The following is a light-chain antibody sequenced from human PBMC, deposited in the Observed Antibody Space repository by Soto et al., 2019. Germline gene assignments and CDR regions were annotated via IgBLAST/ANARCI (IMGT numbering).Light chain of an antibody. Sequence: QSALTQPVSVSGSPGQSITISCTGTSSDVGGHNHVSWYQQYPGKAPKLMIYELSDRPSGVSDRFSGSKSGNTASLTISGLQAEDEADYYCSSYNSRGVFGTGTKVTVL. J-gene: IGLJ1*01. CDR2: ELS. V-gene: IGLV2-14*01. CDR3: SSYNSRGV. CDR1: SSDVGGHNH.